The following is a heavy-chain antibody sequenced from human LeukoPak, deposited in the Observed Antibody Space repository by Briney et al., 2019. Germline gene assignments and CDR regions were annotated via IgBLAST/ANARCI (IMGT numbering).Heavy chain of an antibody. CDR3: ARKGDVDTAMAGEFDY. J-gene: IGHJ4*02. D-gene: IGHD5-18*01. CDR2: INHSGST. Sequence: SQTLSLTCAVYGGSFSGYYWSWIRQPPGKGLEWIGEINHSGSTNYNPSLKSRVTISVDTSKNQFSLKLSSVTAADTAVYYCARKGDVDTAMAGEFDYWGQGTLVTVSS. CDR1: GGSFSGYY. V-gene: IGHV4-34*01.